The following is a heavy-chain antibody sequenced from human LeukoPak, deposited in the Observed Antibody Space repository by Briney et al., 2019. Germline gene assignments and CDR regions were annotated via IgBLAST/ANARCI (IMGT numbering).Heavy chain of an antibody. CDR3: ARAPSFVVPAATGFDY. CDR1: GASFGGSY. D-gene: IGHD2-2*01. Sequence: PSETLSLTCAVSGASFGGSYWSWIRQPPGKGLEWIGEINHRGSTNYNPSLKSRVTISVDTSKNQFSLKLSSVTAADTAVYYCARAPSFVVPAATGFDYWGQGTLVTVSS. V-gene: IGHV4-34*01. J-gene: IGHJ4*02. CDR2: INHRGST.